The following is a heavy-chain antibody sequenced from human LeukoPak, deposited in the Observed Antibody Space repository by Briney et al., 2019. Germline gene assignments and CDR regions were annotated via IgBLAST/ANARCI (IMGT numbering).Heavy chain of an antibody. CDR3: ARAPKSGYYGYYGMDV. Sequence: SVKVSCRASGGTFSSYAISWVRQAPGQGPEWMGGIIPIFGTANYAQKFQGRVTITADESTSTAYMELSSLRSEDTAVYYCARAPKSGYYGYYGMDVWGQGTTVTVSS. D-gene: IGHD3-3*01. V-gene: IGHV1-69*13. CDR2: IIPIFGTA. CDR1: GGTFSSYA. J-gene: IGHJ6*02.